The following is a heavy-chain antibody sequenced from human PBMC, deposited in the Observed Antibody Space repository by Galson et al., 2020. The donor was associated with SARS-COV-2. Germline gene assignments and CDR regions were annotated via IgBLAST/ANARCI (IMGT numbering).Heavy chain of an antibody. CDR3: TSMVRGVIKDY. CDR1: GFTFSGSA. Sequence: QLGESLKISCAASGFTFSGSAMHWVRQASGKGLEWVGRIRSKANSYATAYAASVKGRFTISRDDSKNTAYLQMNSLKTEDTAVYYCTSMVRGVIKDYWGQGTLVTVSS. J-gene: IGHJ4*02. CDR2: IRSKANSYAT. V-gene: IGHV3-73*01. D-gene: IGHD3-10*01.